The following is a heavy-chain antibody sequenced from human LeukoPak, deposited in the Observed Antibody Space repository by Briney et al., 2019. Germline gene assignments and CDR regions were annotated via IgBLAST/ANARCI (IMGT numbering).Heavy chain of an antibody. CDR2: ISYDGSNK. CDR3: ARDGRRYSSGWYSTLYYFDY. V-gene: IGHV3-30*04. Sequence: PGRSLRLSCAASGFTFSSYAMHWVRQAPGKGLEWVAVISYDGSNKYYADSVKGRFTISRDNPKNTLYLQMNSLRAEDTAVYYCARDGRRYSSGWYSTLYYFDYWGQGTLVTVSS. CDR1: GFTFSSYA. D-gene: IGHD6-19*01. J-gene: IGHJ4*02.